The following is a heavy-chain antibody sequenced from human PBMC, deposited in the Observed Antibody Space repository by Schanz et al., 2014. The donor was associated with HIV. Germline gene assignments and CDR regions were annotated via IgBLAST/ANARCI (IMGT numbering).Heavy chain of an antibody. V-gene: IGHV3-30-3*01. Sequence: QVQLVESGGGVVQPGRSLRLSCAVSGFTFSNYAMHWVRQAPGKGLEWVTVISNDGSNKYYTDSVKGRFTISRDNSKNTLYLQMNSLRAEDTAVYYCARGSGPYYYYYGMDVWGQGTTVTVSS. J-gene: IGHJ6*02. CDR1: GFTFSNYA. CDR2: ISNDGSNK. D-gene: IGHD3-10*01. CDR3: ARGSGPYYYYYGMDV.